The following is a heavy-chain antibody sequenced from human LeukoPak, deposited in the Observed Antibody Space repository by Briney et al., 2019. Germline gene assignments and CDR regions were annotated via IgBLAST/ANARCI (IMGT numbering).Heavy chain of an antibody. CDR2: ISSYNGNT. CDR3: ARDRGDIVVVTAAKQPFGYGMDV. CDR1: VYTFTSYC. J-gene: IGHJ6*02. V-gene: IGHV1-18*01. Sequence: ASVKVSCTASVYTFTSYCISWVRQAPGQGLELMVWISSYNGNTNYAQKLQVRVTMTTDTSTSTAYMELRSLRSEDTAVYYCARDRGDIVVVTAAKQPFGYGMDVWGQGTTLTVSS. D-gene: IGHD2-2*01.